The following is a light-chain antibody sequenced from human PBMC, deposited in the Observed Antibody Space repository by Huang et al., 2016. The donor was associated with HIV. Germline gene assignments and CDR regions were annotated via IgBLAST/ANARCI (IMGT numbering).Light chain of an antibody. V-gene: IGKV3-20*01. CDR2: HST. J-gene: IGKJ1*01. CDR1: QSVSNNY. CDR3: QQYGSSPWT. Sequence: EIVLTQSPGTLSLSPGEGAILSCRASQSVSNNYLAWYQQKPGQAPRLLNFHSTSGATGIPDRFSGGGSATDFTLTITRLEPEDFAVYYCQQYGSSPWTFGQGTKVEIK.